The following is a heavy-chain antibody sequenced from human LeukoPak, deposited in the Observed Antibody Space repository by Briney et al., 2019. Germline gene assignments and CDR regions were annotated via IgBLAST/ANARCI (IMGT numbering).Heavy chain of an antibody. Sequence: SETLSLSCSVSDYSISSGYYWGWIRQPPGKGLEWIGSIYHTGSTNYNPSLKSRVTISVDTSKNQFSLKLSSVTAADTAVYYCARESGTYSAEYFQHWGQGTLVTVSS. CDR1: DYSISSGYY. J-gene: IGHJ1*01. D-gene: IGHD1-26*01. V-gene: IGHV4-38-2*02. CDR3: ARESGTYSAEYFQH. CDR2: IYHTGST.